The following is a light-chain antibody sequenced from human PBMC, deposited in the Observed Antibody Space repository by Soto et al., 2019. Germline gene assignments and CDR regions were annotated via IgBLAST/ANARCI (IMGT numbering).Light chain of an antibody. CDR1: KLGDKY. J-gene: IGLJ1*01. V-gene: IGLV3-1*01. CDR2: QDS. CDR3: QAWDSSTYYV. Sequence: SYELTQPPSVYVSTRQTASITCSGDKLGDKYACWYQQKPGQSPVLVIYQDSKRPSGIPERFSGSNSGNTATLTISGTQAMDEADYYCQAWDSSTYYVFGTGTKLTVL.